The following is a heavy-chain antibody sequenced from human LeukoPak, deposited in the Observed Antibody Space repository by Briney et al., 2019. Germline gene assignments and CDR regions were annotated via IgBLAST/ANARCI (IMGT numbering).Heavy chain of an antibody. CDR1: GGTFSSYA. J-gene: IGHJ3*02. D-gene: IGHD3-22*01. Sequence: SVKVSCKASGGTFSSYAISWVRQAPGQGLEWMGGIIPIFGTANYAQKFQGRVTITADKSTSTAYMELSSLRSEDTAVYYCARGGGVSGYSFDAFDIWGQGTMVTVSS. V-gene: IGHV1-69*06. CDR3: ARGGGVSGYSFDAFDI. CDR2: IIPIFGTA.